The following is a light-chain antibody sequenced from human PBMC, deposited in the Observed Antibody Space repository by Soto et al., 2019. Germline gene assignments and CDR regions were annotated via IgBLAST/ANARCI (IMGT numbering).Light chain of an antibody. V-gene: IGKV3-20*01. CDR2: GAS. J-gene: IGKJ1*01. CDR3: QQYGSSPWT. CDR1: QSVSSSY. Sequence: EMALTQSPGTLSLSPGERGNLSCRASQSVSSSYLAWYQQKPGQAPRLLIYGASSRATGLPDRFSGSGSGTDFTLIISRLEPEDFAVYYCQQYGSSPWTFGQGTKVEIK.